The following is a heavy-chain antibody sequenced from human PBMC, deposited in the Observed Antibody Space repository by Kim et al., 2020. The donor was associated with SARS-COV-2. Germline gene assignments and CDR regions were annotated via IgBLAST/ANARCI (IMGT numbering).Heavy chain of an antibody. D-gene: IGHD6-19*01. CDR3: ARGRGSKQWLSTVRFDP. CDR1: GYTFTSYD. J-gene: IGHJ5*02. V-gene: IGHV1-8*01. CDR2: MNPNSGNT. Sequence: ASVNVSCKASGYTFTSYDINWVRQATGQGLEWMGWMNPNSGNTGYAQKFQGRVTMTRNTSISTAYMELSSLRSEDTAVYYCARGRGSKQWLSTVRFDPWGQGTLVTGSS.